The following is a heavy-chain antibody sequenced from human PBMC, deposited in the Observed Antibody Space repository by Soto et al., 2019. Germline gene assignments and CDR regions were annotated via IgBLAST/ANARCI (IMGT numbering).Heavy chain of an antibody. V-gene: IGHV1-24*01. Sequence: ASVKVSCKVSGYTLTELSMHWVRQAPGKGLEWMGGFDPEDGETIYAQKFQGRVTTTEDTSTDTAYMELSSLRSEDTAVYYCATLRYDSSCYYYVNWYDPWGQGTLVTVSS. J-gene: IGHJ5*02. CDR2: FDPEDGET. CDR3: ATLRYDSSCYYYVNWYDP. D-gene: IGHD3-22*01. CDR1: GYTLTELS.